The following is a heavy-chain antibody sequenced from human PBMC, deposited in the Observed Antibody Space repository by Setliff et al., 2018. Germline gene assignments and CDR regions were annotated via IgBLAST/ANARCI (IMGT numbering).Heavy chain of an antibody. V-gene: IGHV3-30*18. Sequence: GGSLRLSCAASGFTFSSYSMNWVRQAPGKGLEWVAVISYDGSNKYYADSVKGRFTISRDNSKNTVYLDVNSLRAEDTAVYYCAKRGPYCSGGTCHYYFDYWGQGTLVTVSS. CDR1: GFTFSSYS. J-gene: IGHJ4*02. D-gene: IGHD2-15*01. CDR2: ISYDGSNK. CDR3: AKRGPYCSGGTCHYYFDY.